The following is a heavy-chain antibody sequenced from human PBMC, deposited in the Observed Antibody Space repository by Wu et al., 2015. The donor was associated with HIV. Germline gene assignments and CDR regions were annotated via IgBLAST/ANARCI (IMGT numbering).Heavy chain of an antibody. Sequence: QVQLVQSGAEVKKPGASVKVSCRASGYTFTSYGISWVRQAPGQGLEWMGIMNPTDGRTNFAQRFQGRVTMTSDTSTSTVYMEMSSLTSEDMAMYYCARMPQVGQQLDWYFDRLGPWHPGHCLL. CDR2: MNPTDGRT. CDR3: ARMPQVGQQLDWYFDR. D-gene: IGHD6-13*01. CDR1: GYTFTSYG. V-gene: IGHV1-18*03. J-gene: IGHJ2*01.